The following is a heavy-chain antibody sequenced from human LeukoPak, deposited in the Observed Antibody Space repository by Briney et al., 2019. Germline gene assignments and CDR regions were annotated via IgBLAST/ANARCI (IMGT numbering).Heavy chain of an antibody. V-gene: IGHV1-46*01. Sequence: ASVKVSCKASGYTFTSYDINWVRQATGQGLEWMGIINPSGGSTTYARKFQGRVTMTRDTSTSTVYMDLSSLGSEDTAVYYCVRGPGYFDYWGQGTLVTVSS. CDR2: INPSGGST. CDR1: GYTFTSYD. CDR3: VRGPGYFDY. J-gene: IGHJ4*02.